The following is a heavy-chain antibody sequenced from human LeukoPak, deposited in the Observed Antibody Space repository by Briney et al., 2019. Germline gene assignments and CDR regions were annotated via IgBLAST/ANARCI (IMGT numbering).Heavy chain of an antibody. V-gene: IGHV4-59*01. CDR2: IYYSGST. J-gene: IGHJ6*03. CDR3: AREWNYYYMDV. CDR1: GGSISSYY. Sequence: SETLSLTCTVSGGSISSYYWSWIRQPAGKGLEWIGYIYYSGSTNYNPSLKSRVTISVDTSKNQFSLKLSSVTAADTAVYYCAREWNYYYMDVWGKGTTVTVSS.